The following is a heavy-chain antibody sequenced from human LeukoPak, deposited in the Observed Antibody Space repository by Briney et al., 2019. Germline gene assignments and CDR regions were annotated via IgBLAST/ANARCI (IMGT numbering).Heavy chain of an antibody. CDR3: ARVRVPLTIFGVAGDY. J-gene: IGHJ4*02. CDR1: GFTFSTYG. V-gene: IGHV3-30*02. D-gene: IGHD3-3*01. Sequence: GGSLRLSCAASGFTFSTYGMHWVRQAPGKGLEWVAFIRYDGSNKYYPDSVKGRFTISRDNAKNSLYLQMNSLRAEDTAVYYCARVRVPLTIFGVAGDYWGQGTLVTVSS. CDR2: IRYDGSNK.